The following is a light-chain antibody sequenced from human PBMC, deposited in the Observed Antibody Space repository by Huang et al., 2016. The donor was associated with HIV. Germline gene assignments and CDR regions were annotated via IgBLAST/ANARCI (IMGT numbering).Light chain of an antibody. CDR2: AAS. CDR1: QSISSN. CDR3: QQYDNWPPVT. V-gene: IGKV3-15*01. Sequence: IEMTQSPATLSVSPGEGVNLSCRASQSISSNVAWYQQKPGQAPRLLMYAASTRATDIPARCSGSGSGTEFTLTINSLQSEDFAVYYCQQYDNWPPVTFGQGTRLEIK. J-gene: IGKJ5*01.